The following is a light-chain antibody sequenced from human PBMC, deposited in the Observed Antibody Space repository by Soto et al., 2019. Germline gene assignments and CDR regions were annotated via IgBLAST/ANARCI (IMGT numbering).Light chain of an antibody. J-gene: IGKJ2*01. CDR1: QSVSSSY. CDR3: QQYGSSPPYT. CDR2: GAS. V-gene: IGKV3-20*01. Sequence: EIVLTQSPGTLSLSPGERATLSCSASQSVSSSYLAWYQQKPGQAPRLLIYGASSRDTGIPDRFSGSGSGTDFTLTISRLEPEDFAVYYCQQYGSSPPYTFGQGTKLEI.